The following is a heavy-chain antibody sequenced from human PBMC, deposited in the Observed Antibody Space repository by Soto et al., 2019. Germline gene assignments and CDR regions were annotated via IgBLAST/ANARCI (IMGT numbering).Heavy chain of an antibody. CDR3: ARVWGLSGSYSYYFDY. CDR2: INSDGSST. J-gene: IGHJ4*02. D-gene: IGHD3-10*01. CDR1: GLTFSSYW. Sequence: EVQLVESGGGLVQPGWSLRLSCAASGLTFSSYWMQWVRQAPGKGLVWVSRINSDGSSTSYADSVKGRFTISRDNAKNTLYVQVNSLRAEDTAVYYCARVWGLSGSYSYYFDYWGQGTLVTVS. V-gene: IGHV3-74*01.